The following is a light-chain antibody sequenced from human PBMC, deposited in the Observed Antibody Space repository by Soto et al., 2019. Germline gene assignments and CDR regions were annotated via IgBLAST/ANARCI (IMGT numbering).Light chain of an antibody. CDR2: AAS. Sequence: DIQMTQSPSSLSASVGDRVTITCRASQGISTYLVWYQQKPGTVPKLLIFAASTLQSGVPSRFSGSGSGTDFTLTISSLQPEDVATYYCQNYNSGPWTFGQGTKVEIK. J-gene: IGKJ1*01. CDR1: QGISTY. CDR3: QNYNSGPWT. V-gene: IGKV1-27*01.